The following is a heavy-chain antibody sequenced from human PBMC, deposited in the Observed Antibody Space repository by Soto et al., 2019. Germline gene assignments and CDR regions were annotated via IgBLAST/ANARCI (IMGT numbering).Heavy chain of an antibody. CDR1: GGSISSGDYY. D-gene: IGHD1-26*01. CDR2: IYYSGST. Sequence: PSETLSLTCTVSGGSISSGDYYWSWIRQPPGKGLEWIGYIYYSGSTYYNPSLKSRVTISVDTSKNQFSLKLSSVTAADTAVYYCARGRSKWELLNPWFDPWGQGTLVTVSS. V-gene: IGHV4-30-4*01. J-gene: IGHJ5*02. CDR3: ARGRSKWELLNPWFDP.